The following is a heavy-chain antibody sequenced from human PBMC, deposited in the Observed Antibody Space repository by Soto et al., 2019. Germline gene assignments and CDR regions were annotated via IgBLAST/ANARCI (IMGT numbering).Heavy chain of an antibody. J-gene: IGHJ4*02. CDR3: AADFFSSGYSD. CDR1: GFTFTSSA. D-gene: IGHD3-22*01. CDR2: IVVGSGNT. V-gene: IGHV1-58*01. Sequence: SVKGSCKASGFTFTSSAVQWVRQARGQRLEWIGWIVVGSGNTNYAQKFQERVTITRDMSTSTAYMELSSLRSEDTAVYYCAADFFSSGYSDWGQGTLVTVSS.